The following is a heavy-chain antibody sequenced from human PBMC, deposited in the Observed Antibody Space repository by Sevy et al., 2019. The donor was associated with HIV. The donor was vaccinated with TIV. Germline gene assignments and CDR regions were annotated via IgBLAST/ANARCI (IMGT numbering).Heavy chain of an antibody. J-gene: IGHJ4*02. CDR3: ARVRRPGIAVAGGTFDY. D-gene: IGHD6-19*01. CDR1: GGTFSSYA. CDR2: IIPIFGTA. Sequence: ASVKVSCKASGGTFSSYAISWVRQAPGQGLEWMGGIIPIFGTANYAQKFQGRVTITADKSTSTAYMGLSSLRSEETAVYYCARVRRPGIAVAGGTFDYWGQGTLVTVSS. V-gene: IGHV1-69*06.